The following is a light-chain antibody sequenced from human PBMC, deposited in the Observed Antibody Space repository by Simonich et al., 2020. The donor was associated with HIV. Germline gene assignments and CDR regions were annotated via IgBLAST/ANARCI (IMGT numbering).Light chain of an antibody. CDR2: LAS. Sequence: DIVMTQSPDSLAASLGERATINCKSSQSVLSSSNNKNYLSWYQQKPGQPPKLLIYLASTRESGVPDRFSGSGSGTDFTLTISSLQAEDVAVYYCQQYYTTPLTFGGGTKVEIK. V-gene: IGKV4-1*01. CDR1: QSVLSSSNNKNY. CDR3: QQYYTTPLT. J-gene: IGKJ4*01.